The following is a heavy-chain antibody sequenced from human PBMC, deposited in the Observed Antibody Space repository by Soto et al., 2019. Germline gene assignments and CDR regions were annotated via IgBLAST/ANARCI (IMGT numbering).Heavy chain of an antibody. CDR1: GFTFSSYA. D-gene: IGHD3-10*01. V-gene: IGHV3-23*01. J-gene: IGHJ6*03. CDR3: AKDAAGGSGSYRYYYYYYMDV. Sequence: GGSLRLSCAASGFTFSSYAMSWVRQAPGKGLEWVSAISGSGGSTYYADSVKGRFTISRDNSKNTLYLQMNSLGAEDTAVYYCAKDAAGGSGSYRYYYYYYMDVWGKGTTVTVSS. CDR2: ISGSGGST.